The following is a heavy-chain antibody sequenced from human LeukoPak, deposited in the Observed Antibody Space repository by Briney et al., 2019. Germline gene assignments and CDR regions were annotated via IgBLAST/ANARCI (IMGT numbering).Heavy chain of an antibody. D-gene: IGHD3-22*01. CDR1: GFTVSSNY. Sequence: PGGSLRLSCAASGFTVSSNYMSWVRQAPGKGLEWVSVIYSGGSTYYTDSVKGRFTISRDNSKNTLYLQMNSLRAEDTAVYYCARAVTYYDSSGYYYDDYWGQGTLVTVSS. CDR2: IYSGGST. CDR3: ARAVTYYDSSGYYYDDY. V-gene: IGHV3-66*01. J-gene: IGHJ4*02.